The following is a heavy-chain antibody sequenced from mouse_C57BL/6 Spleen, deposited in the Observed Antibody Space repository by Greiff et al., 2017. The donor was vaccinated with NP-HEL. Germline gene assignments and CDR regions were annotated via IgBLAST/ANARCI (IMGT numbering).Heavy chain of an antibody. CDR1: GYTFTSYW. V-gene: IGHV1-52*01. CDR2: IDPSDSET. J-gene: IGHJ3*01. Sequence: QVQLQQPGAELVRPGSSVKLSCKASGYTFTSYWMHWVKQRPIQGLEWIGNIDPSDSETHYNQKFKDKATLTVDKSSITAYMQLSSLTSEDSAVYYCARFDYDVWFAYWGQGTLVTVSA. CDR3: ARFDYDVWFAY. D-gene: IGHD2-4*01.